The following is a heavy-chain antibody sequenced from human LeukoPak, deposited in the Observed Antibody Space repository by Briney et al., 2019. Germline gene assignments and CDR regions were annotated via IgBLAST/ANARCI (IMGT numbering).Heavy chain of an antibody. D-gene: IGHD5-18*01. V-gene: IGHV3-7*01. J-gene: IGHJ4*02. Sequence: GGSLRLSCAASGFTFSSYWKSWVRQAPGKGLEWVANIKKDGSEKYYVDSVKGRFTISRDNAKKSLYLQMNSLRAEDTAVYYCARHLSGVTGYTYGRGIDYWGQGTLVTVSS. CDR1: GFTFSSYW. CDR3: ARHLSGVTGYTYGRGIDY. CDR2: IKKDGSEK.